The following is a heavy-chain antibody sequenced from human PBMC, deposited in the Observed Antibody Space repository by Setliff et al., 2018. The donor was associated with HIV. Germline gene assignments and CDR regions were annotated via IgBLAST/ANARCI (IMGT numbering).Heavy chain of an antibody. V-gene: IGHV3-7*01. Sequence: GSLRLSCAASGFTFSSYWMSWVRQAPGKGLAWVANIKQDGSEKYYVDSVKGRFTISRDNAKKTLYLQMNSLRAEDTAVYYCARDYHAFRMIVVVDNYYGLDVWGQGTAVTVSS. CDR2: IKQDGSEK. D-gene: IGHD3-22*01. CDR1: GFTFSSYW. J-gene: IGHJ6*02. CDR3: ARDYHAFRMIVVVDNYYGLDV.